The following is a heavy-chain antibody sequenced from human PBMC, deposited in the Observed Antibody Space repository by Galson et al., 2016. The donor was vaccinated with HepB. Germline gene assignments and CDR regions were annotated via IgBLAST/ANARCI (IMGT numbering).Heavy chain of an antibody. CDR2: IIPIFGTA. CDR1: GGTFSSYA. CDR3: ARGLGTLFGVGILDFYYYGTEV. D-gene: IGHD3-3*01. Sequence: SVKVSCKASGGTFSSYAISWVRQAPGQGLEWMGGIIPIFGTANYAQKFQGRVTITADESTSTAYMELSSLRSEDTAVYYCARGLGTLFGVGILDFYYYGTEVWGAGTTGTVSS. V-gene: IGHV1-69*13. J-gene: IGHJ6*02.